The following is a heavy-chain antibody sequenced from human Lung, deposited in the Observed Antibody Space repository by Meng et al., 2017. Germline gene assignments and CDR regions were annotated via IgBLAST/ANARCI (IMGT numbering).Heavy chain of an antibody. J-gene: IGHJ4*02. V-gene: IGHV4-30-4*01. CDR3: ARVGACSGGSCYFRLFDY. D-gene: IGHD2-15*01. CDR1: GCSISNADYY. CDR2: IYYSGST. Sequence: QVQLQESGPGLGKPSQTLSLTCTVSGCSISNADYYWSWIRQPPGKGLEWIGYIYYSGSTYYNPSLKSRVTMSVDTSKNQFSLKLSSVTDADTVVYYCARVGACSGGSCYFRLFDYWGQGTLVTVSS.